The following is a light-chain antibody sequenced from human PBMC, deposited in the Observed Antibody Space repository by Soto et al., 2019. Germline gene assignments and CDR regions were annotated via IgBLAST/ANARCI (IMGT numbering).Light chain of an antibody. V-gene: IGKV1-33*01. Sequence: DIQMTQSPSSLSVSVGDRVTITCQASQDISNYLNWYQQKPGKAPKLLIYDASNLETGVPSRFSGSGSGTDFTFTISSLQPEDIATYYCQQYDNLPSYTLGGGTKVEI. CDR1: QDISNY. J-gene: IGKJ4*01. CDR2: DAS. CDR3: QQYDNLPSYT.